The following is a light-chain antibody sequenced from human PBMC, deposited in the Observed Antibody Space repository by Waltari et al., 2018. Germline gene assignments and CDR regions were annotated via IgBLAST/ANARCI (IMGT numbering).Light chain of an antibody. Sequence: QSALTQPPSASGSPGQSVTISCTGTSSDVGGYNYVSWYQQHPGKAPKLLIYEGNKRPPGVPDRLSGSKSGSTASLTVSGLQAEDEAHYYCSSYAGSNIVVFGGGTKLTVL. CDR1: SSDVGGYNY. CDR2: EGN. J-gene: IGLJ2*01. CDR3: SSYAGSNIVV. V-gene: IGLV2-8*01.